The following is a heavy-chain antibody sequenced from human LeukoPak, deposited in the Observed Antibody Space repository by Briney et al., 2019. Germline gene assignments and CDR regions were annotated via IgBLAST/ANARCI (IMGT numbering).Heavy chain of an antibody. CDR2: ITSNGGTT. Sequence: GGSLRLSCAASGFTFSSYGMVWVRQAPGKGLEYVSGITSNGGTTYYGNSVKGRFTISRDNSKDTLYLQMGRLRSDDLAVYYCARGIRWASDYWGQGTLVTVAS. V-gene: IGHV3-64*01. J-gene: IGHJ4*02. D-gene: IGHD4-23*01. CDR1: GFTFSSYG. CDR3: ARGIRWASDY.